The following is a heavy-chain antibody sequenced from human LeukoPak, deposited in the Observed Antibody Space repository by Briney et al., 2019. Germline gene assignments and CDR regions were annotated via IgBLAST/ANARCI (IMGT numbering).Heavy chain of an antibody. CDR2: ISSSGSTI. V-gene: IGHV3-48*03. CDR3: ARDPSRGLDY. CDR1: GFTFSSYE. J-gene: IGHJ4*02. Sequence: GGSLRLSCAASGFTFSSYEMNWFRQAPGKGLEWVSYISSSGSTIYYADSVKGRFTISRDNAKNSLYLQMNSLRAEDTAVYYCARDPSRGLDYWGQGTLVTVSS. D-gene: IGHD3-10*01.